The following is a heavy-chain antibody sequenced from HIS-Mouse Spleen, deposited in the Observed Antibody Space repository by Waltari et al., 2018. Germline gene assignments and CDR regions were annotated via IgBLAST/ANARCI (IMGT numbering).Heavy chain of an antibody. V-gene: IGHV4-39*07. CDR2: FYYSGST. CDR3: AREIPYSSSWYDWYFDL. J-gene: IGHJ2*01. D-gene: IGHD6-13*01. Sequence: QLQLQESGPGLVTPSETLSLTCTVSGGSISSRISYWGWIRQPPGKGLEWIGSFYYSGSTYYNPSLKSRVTISVDTSKNQFSLKLSSVTAADTAVYYCAREIPYSSSWYDWYFDLWGRGTLVTVSS. CDR1: GGSISSRISY.